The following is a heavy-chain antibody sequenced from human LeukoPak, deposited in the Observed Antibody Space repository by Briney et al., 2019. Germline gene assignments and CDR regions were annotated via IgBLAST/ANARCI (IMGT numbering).Heavy chain of an antibody. CDR3: ARVLGSGSQPYDY. J-gene: IGHJ4*02. CDR1: GFTFANYA. Sequence: GGSLRLSCAASGFTFANYALNWVRQAPGKGLEWVSAISGSGRTTYYADSVKGRFTVSRDNFKDTLYLQMSSLRTDDTAVYSCARVLGSGSQPYDYWGRGTLVTVSS. CDR2: ISGSGRTT. V-gene: IGHV3-23*01. D-gene: IGHD3-10*01.